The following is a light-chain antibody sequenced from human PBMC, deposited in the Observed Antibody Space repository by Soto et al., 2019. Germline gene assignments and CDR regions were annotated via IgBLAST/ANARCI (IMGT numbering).Light chain of an antibody. Sequence: QSVLTQPPSASGTPGQRVTISCSGSSSNIGSNYVYWYQQLPGTAPKLLIYRNNQRPSGVPDRFSGSTSGTSASLAISGLRSEDEADYYCAAWDDSLSGVVFGGGTQLTVL. CDR2: RNN. J-gene: IGLJ2*01. CDR3: AAWDDSLSGVV. CDR1: SSNIGSNY. V-gene: IGLV1-47*01.